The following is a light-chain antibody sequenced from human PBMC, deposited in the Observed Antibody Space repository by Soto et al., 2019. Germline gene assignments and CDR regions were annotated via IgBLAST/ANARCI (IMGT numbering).Light chain of an antibody. V-gene: IGLV2-14*01. CDR3: SSYTAASTLDVV. Sequence: QSALAQPASVSGSPGQSITISCTGISSDGNSVSWYQQHPGKAPKLIIYEVTNRPSGVSNRFSVSKSDYTASLTISGLQAEDEGDYYCSSYTAASTLDVVFGGGTKVTV. J-gene: IGLJ2*01. CDR2: EVT. CDR1: SSDGNS.